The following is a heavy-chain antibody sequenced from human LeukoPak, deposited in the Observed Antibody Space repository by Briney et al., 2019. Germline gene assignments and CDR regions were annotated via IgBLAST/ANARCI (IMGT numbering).Heavy chain of an antibody. CDR3: ARGDSNLRAGGVNWSDP. CDR1: GFTFSSYA. CDR2: ISYDGSNK. D-gene: IGHD4-11*01. V-gene: IGHV3-30-3*01. J-gene: IGHJ5*02. Sequence: PGRSLRLSCAASGFTFSSYAMHWVRQAPGKGLEWVAVISYDGSNKYYADSVKGRFTISRDNSKNTLYLQMNSLRAEDTAVYYCARGDSNLRAGGVNWSDPWGQGTLVTVSS.